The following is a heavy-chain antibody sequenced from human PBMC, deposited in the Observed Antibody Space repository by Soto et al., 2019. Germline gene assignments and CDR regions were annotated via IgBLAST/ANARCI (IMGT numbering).Heavy chain of an antibody. CDR3: ARGGSEGGLDV. CDR2: LYYSGNT. Sequence: SETPSLTCTVSGASISTYYWTWIRQAPGKGLEWIGYLYYSGNTNYNPSLKSRVTMSVDTSKNHFYLTLTSATAADTAVYFCARGGSEGGLDVWGQGTTVT. CDR1: GASISTYY. J-gene: IGHJ6*02. D-gene: IGHD3-10*01. V-gene: IGHV4-59*01.